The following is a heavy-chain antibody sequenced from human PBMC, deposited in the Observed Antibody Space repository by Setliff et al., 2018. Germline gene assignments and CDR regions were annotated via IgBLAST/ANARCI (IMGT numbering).Heavy chain of an antibody. V-gene: IGHV1-18*01. D-gene: IGHD3-22*01. CDR2: ISPYNGNT. J-gene: IGHJ3*02. Sequence: ASVKVSCKASGYTFNSYGVNWLRQAPGQGLEWLGWISPYNGNTKYAQTVQDRITMATDTSTRTSYMELSSLRSGDTAVYFCARSSDSGYYHQRDAFDIWGQGTRVTVSS. CDR3: ARSSDSGYYHQRDAFDI. CDR1: GYTFNSYG.